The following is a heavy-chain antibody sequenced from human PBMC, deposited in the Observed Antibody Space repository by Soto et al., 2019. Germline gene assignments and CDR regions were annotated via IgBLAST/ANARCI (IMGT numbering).Heavy chain of an antibody. CDR1: GGTFSSYA. Sequence: QVQLVQSGAEVKKPGSSVKVSCKASGGTFSSYAISWVRQAPGQGLEGMGGIIPIFGTANYAQKFQGRVTITADESTSTAYMELSSLRSEDTAVYYCARATNYYDSSGYYYVGYYYGMDVWGQGTTVTVSS. D-gene: IGHD3-22*01. V-gene: IGHV1-69*01. J-gene: IGHJ6*02. CDR3: ARATNYYDSSGYYYVGYYYGMDV. CDR2: IIPIFGTA.